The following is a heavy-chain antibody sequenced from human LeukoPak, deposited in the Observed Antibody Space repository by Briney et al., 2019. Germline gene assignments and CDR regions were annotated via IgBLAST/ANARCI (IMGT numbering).Heavy chain of an antibody. V-gene: IGHV1-46*01. CDR1: GYTFTSYY. D-gene: IGHD5-18*01. Sequence: ASVKVSCKTSGYTFTSYYIHWVRQAPGQGLEWMGIINPSGSSTTYARRFQGRVTMARDTSTRTVYMDVSSQTSDDTAVYYCARSSDPERNTYGPFDSWGQGTLVTVSS. CDR2: INPSGSST. CDR3: ARSSDPERNTYGPFDS. J-gene: IGHJ4*02.